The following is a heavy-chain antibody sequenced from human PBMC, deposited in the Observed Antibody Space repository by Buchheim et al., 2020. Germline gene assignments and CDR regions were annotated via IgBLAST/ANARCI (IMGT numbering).Heavy chain of an antibody. V-gene: IGHV3-30-3*01. J-gene: IGHJ4*02. CDR1: GFTFSSYA. D-gene: IGHD6-13*01. CDR3: ARSIAAAGTGY. Sequence: QVQLVESGGGVVQPGRSLRLSCAASGFTFSSYAMHWVRQAPGKGLEWVAVISYDGSNKYYADSVKGRFTISRDNSKNTLYLQMNSLRAEDTAVYYCARSIAAAGTGYWGQGTL. CDR2: ISYDGSNK.